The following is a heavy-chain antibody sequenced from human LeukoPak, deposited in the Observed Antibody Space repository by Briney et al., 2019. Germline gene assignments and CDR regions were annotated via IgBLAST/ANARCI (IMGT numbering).Heavy chain of an antibody. CDR3: ARSGLDSSGWQHPFLSYFDY. D-gene: IGHD6-19*01. CDR2: INPNSGGT. J-gene: IGHJ4*02. Sequence: ASVKVSCKASGYTFTGYYMHWVRQAPGQGLEWMGWINPNSGGTNYAQKFQGRVTMTRDTSISTAYMELSRLRSDDTAVYYCARSGLDSSGWQHPFLSYFDYWGQGTLVTVSS. CDR1: GYTFTGYY. V-gene: IGHV1-2*02.